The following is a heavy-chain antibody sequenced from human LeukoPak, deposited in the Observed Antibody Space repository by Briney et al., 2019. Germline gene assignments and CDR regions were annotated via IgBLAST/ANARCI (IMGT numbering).Heavy chain of an antibody. CDR3: ARGGTSVAAKFDY. V-gene: IGHV3-30-3*01. CDR2: ISYDGSNK. D-gene: IGHD6-19*01. CDR1: GFTFSSYA. Sequence: PGGSLRLSCAASGFTFSSYAMHWVRQAPGKGLEWVAVISYDGSNKYYADSAKGRFTISRDNSKNTLYLQMNSLRAEDTAVYYCARGGTSVAAKFDYWGQGTLVTVSS. J-gene: IGHJ4*02.